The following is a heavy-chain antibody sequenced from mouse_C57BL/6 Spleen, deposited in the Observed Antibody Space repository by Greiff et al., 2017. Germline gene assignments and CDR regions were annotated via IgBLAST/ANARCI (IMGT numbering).Heavy chain of an antibody. V-gene: IGHV5-9*01. D-gene: IGHD1-1*01. J-gene: IGHJ2*01. CDR2: ISGGGGNT. CDR1: GFTFSSYT. Sequence: EVKLMESGGGLVKPGGSLKLSCAASGFTFSSYTMSWVRQTPEKRLEWVATISGGGGNTYYPDSVKGRFTISRDNAKNTLYLQLSSLRSEDSALYYCARRYGSIYFDYWGQGTTLTVSS. CDR3: ARRYGSIYFDY.